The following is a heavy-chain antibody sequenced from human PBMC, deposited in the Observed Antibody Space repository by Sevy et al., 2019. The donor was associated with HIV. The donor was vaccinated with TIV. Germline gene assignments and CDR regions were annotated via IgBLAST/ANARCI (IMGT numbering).Heavy chain of an antibody. J-gene: IGHJ4*02. CDR2: LYLGGST. Sequence: GGSLRLSCAASGFTFRNYGMSWVRQAPGKGLEWVSVLYLGGSTYYADSVKGRFTISRDDSKNTLYLQMNSLRAEDTAVYFCARGKHSSDYYWSFDYWGQGTLVTVSS. D-gene: IGHD3-22*01. CDR3: ARGKHSSDYYWSFDY. V-gene: IGHV3-53*01. CDR1: GFTFRNYG.